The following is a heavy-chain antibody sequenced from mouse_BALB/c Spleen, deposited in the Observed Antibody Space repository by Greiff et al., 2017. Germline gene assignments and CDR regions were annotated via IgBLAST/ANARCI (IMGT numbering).Heavy chain of an antibody. J-gene: IGHJ4*01. CDR3: ARGRGDY. CDR2: ISSGGSYT. V-gene: IGHV5-6*02. Sequence: EVMLVESGGDLVKPGGSLKLSCAASGFTFSSYGMSWVRQTPDKRLEWVATISSGGSYTYYPDSVKGRFTISRDNAKNTLYLQMSSLKSEDTAMYYCARGRGDYWGQGTSVTVSS. CDR1: GFTFSSYG.